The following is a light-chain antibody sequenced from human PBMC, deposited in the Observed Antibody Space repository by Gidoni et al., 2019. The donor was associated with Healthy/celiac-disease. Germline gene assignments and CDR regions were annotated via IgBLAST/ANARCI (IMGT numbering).Light chain of an antibody. CDR1: QVISSY. CDR3: QQLNSYPL. J-gene: IGKJ4*01. CDR2: AAS. V-gene: IGKV1-9*01. Sequence: DLHLTQSPSFLSASVGDRVTITCRASQVISSYLAWYQQKPGKAPKLLIYAASTLQSGVPTRFSGSGSGTEFTLTISSLQPEDFATYYCQQLNSYPLFGGGTKVEIK.